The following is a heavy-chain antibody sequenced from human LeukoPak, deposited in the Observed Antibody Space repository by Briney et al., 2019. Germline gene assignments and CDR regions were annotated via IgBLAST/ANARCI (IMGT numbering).Heavy chain of an antibody. CDR2: INPDGSTT. CDR3: ARVSIGWYHFDY. Sequence: GGSLRLSCAASGFTFSSYWMHWVRQAPGKGLVWVSSINPDGSTTSYADSVKGRFTVSRDNAKNTLYLQMNSLRAEDTAVYYCARVSIGWYHFDYWGQGTLVTVSS. V-gene: IGHV3-74*01. CDR1: GFTFSSYW. D-gene: IGHD6-19*01. J-gene: IGHJ4*02.